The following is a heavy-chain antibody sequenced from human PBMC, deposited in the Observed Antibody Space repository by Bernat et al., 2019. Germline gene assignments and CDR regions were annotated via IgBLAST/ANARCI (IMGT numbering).Heavy chain of an antibody. CDR1: GGSISSYY. CDR3: ARDHRDLYCSGGSCYSSGYYFDY. J-gene: IGHJ4*02. CDR2: IYYSGST. V-gene: IGHV4-59*01. Sequence: QVQLQESGPGLVKPSETLSLTCTVSGGSISSYYWSWIRQPPGKGLEWIGYIYYSGSTNYNPSLKSRVTISVDPSKNQFSLKLSSVTAADTAVYYCARDHRDLYCSGGSCYSSGYYFDYWGQGTLVTVSS. D-gene: IGHD2-15*01.